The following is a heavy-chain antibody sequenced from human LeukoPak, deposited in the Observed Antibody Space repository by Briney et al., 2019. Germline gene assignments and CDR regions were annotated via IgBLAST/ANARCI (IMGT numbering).Heavy chain of an antibody. CDR3: AKAHRAAAGPFDY. D-gene: IGHD6-13*01. J-gene: IGHJ4*02. V-gene: IGHV3-30*04. CDR2: ISNDGNKK. CDR1: GFTFNGYS. Sequence: PGGSLRLSCAASGFTFNGYSMHWVRQAPGKGLEWVAVISNDGNKKYYADSVKGRFTISRDNFKNTLYLQMNSLRAEDTAVYYCAKAHRAAAGPFDYWGQGTLVTVSS.